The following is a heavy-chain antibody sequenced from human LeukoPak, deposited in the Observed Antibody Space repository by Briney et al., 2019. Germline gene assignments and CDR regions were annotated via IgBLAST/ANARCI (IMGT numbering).Heavy chain of an antibody. CDR2: ITGSTNYI. V-gene: IGHV3-21*01. Sequence: PGGSLRLSCVGSGFTFSSYSMNWVRQAPGKGLEWVSSITGSTNYIYYADSVKGRFTISRDNAKNSLYLQMNSLRADDTAVYYCARDPGGMAVATRFDPWGQGALVTVSS. CDR3: ARDPGGMAVATRFDP. J-gene: IGHJ5*02. CDR1: GFTFSSYS. D-gene: IGHD6-19*01.